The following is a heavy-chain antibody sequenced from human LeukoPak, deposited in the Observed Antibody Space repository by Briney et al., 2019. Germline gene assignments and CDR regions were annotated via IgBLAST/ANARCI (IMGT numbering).Heavy chain of an antibody. CDR3: ARCSSGWYTNLDY. V-gene: IGHV4-34*01. J-gene: IGHJ4*02. D-gene: IGHD6-19*01. Sequence: SETLSLTYAVYGGSFSGYYWSWIRQPPGKGLEWIGEINHSGSTNYNPSLKSRVTISVDTSKNQFSLKLSSVTAADTAVYYCARCSSGWYTNLDYWGQGTLVTVSS. CDR2: INHSGST. CDR1: GGSFSGYY.